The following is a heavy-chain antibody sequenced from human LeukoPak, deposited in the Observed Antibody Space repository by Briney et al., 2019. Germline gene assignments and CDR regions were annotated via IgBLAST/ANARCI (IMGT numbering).Heavy chain of an antibody. CDR2: ISYDGSNK. J-gene: IGHJ4*02. D-gene: IGHD6-13*01. CDR1: GFTFSSYG. CDR3: ARDRLYRSSCHDY. V-gene: IGHV3-30*03. Sequence: GGSLRLSCAASGFTFSSYGMHWVRQAPGKGLEWVAVISYDGSNKYYADSVKGRFTISRDNSKNTLYLQMNSLRAEDTAVYYCARDRLYRSSCHDYWGQGTLVTVSS.